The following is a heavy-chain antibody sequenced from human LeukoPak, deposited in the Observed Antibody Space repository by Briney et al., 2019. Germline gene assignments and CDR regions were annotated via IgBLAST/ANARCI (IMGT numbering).Heavy chain of an antibody. V-gene: IGHV3-21*01. CDR3: GGVFYGLSSIFDH. CDR2: ITSNSGSI. J-gene: IGHJ4*02. CDR1: GSTVSRPS. Sequence: GGSLRLSCAASGSTVSRPSMNCVRQAPGKGLEWVSSITSNSGSIYYADSVKGRFTISRDNAKNSLYLQMTSLRAEDTAVYYCGGVFYGLSSIFDHWGQGTLVTVSS. D-gene: IGHD4-17*01.